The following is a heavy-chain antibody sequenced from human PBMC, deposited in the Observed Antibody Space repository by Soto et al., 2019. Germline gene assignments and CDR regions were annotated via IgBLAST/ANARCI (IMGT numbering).Heavy chain of an antibody. CDR3: ARVPDGSGSTWEDDAFDI. V-gene: IGHV1-69*01. D-gene: IGHD3-10*01. J-gene: IGHJ3*02. CDR2: IIPIFGTA. CDR1: GGTFSSYA. Sequence: QVQLVQSGAEVKKPGSSVKVSCKASGGTFSSYAISWVRQAPGQGLEWMGGIIPIFGTANYAQKFQGRVTFTADESTSTAYMELSSLRSEDTAVYYCARVPDGSGSTWEDDAFDIWGQGTMVTVSS.